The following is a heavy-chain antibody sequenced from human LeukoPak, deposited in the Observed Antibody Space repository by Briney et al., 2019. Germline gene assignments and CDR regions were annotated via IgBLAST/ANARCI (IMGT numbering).Heavy chain of an antibody. CDR1: EYSFINYW. J-gene: IGHJ4*02. V-gene: IGHV5-51*01. CDR3: ARLNKASKAGYNWGFDY. Sequence: GESLKISCKGPEYSFINYWIGWVRQMPGEGLEWMGIIYTGDSDTRYNPSFQGQVTFSADKSISTVYLQWSSLRASDTAMYYCARLNKASKAGYNWGFDYWGQGALVTVSS. D-gene: IGHD5-24*01. CDR2: IYTGDSDT.